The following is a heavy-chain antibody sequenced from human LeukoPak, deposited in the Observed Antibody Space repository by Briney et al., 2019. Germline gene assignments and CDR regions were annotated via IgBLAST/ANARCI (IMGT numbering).Heavy chain of an antibody. CDR2: IYSGGSA. V-gene: IGHV3-53*01. J-gene: IGHJ4*02. CDR1: GFTVSSSY. CDR3: AKGYNYAYEY. D-gene: IGHD5-18*01. Sequence: PGGSLRLSCAASGFTVSSSYMSWVRQAPGKGLEWVSLIYSGGSAYYAASVKGRFTISRDNFKNTLYLQMNSLRPEDTAVYYCAKGYNYAYEYWGQGTLVTVSS.